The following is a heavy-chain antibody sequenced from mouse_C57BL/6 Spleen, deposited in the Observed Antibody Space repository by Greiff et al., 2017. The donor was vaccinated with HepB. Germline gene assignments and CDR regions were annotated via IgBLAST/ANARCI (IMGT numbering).Heavy chain of an antibody. V-gene: IGHV5-9*01. CDR3: ARTYYSNYGGFAY. J-gene: IGHJ3*01. Sequence: EVQGVESGGGLVKPGGSLKLSCAASGFTFSSYTMSWVRQTPEKRLEWVATISGGGGNTYYPDSVKGQFTISRDNAKNTLYLQMSSLRSEDTSLYECARTYYSNYGGFAYWGQGTLVTVSA. D-gene: IGHD2-5*01. CDR2: ISGGGGNT. CDR1: GFTFSSYT.